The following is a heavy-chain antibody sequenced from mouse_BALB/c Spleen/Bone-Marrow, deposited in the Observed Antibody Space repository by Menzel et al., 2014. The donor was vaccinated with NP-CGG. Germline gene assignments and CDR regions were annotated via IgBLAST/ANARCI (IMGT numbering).Heavy chain of an antibody. CDR1: GYSFTTYW. V-gene: IGHV1S81*02. CDR3: ACFYVVFLVAY. D-gene: IGHD1-1*01. J-gene: IGHJ3*01. CDR2: INPSNGRT. Sequence: VQLQQSGAELVKPGASVRLSCKASGYSFTTYWIHWVKQRPGQGLEWIGEINPSNGRTNYNEKFKSKATLTVDKSSSPAYLQLSRLTSEDSAVYFFACFYVVFLVAYWGQGTLVTITA.